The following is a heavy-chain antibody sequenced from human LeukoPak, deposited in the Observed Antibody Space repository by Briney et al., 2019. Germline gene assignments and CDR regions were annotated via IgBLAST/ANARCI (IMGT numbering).Heavy chain of an antibody. V-gene: IGHV1-69*13. CDR3: ARIAAAATNWFDP. Sequence: SVKVSCKASGGTFSSYAISWVRQAPGQGLEWMGGIIPIFGTANYAQKFQGRVTITADESTSTAYMELSSLRSEDTAVYYCARIAAAATNWFDPWGQGTLVTVSS. J-gene: IGHJ5*02. D-gene: IGHD6-13*01. CDR2: IIPIFGTA. CDR1: GGTFSSYA.